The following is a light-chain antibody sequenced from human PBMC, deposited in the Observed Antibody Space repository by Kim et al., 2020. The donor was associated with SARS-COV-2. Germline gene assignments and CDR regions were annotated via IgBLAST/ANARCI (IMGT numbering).Light chain of an antibody. J-gene: IGLJ3*02. V-gene: IGLV2-11*01. CDR3: YSFAGSYTWV. Sequence: GQSGTITLTGTSSDVVGYDYVSCYQHHPGTAPKLMIYDIDKRPSAVPNRFSGSKSGNTASLTISGLQAEDEADYYCYSFAGSYTWVFGGGTQLTVL. CDR1: SSDVVGYDY. CDR2: DID.